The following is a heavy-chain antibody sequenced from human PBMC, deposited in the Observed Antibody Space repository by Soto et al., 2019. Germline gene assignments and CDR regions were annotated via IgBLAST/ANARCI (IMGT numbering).Heavy chain of an antibody. J-gene: IGHJ3*02. V-gene: IGHV3-33*01. D-gene: IGHD3-10*01. CDR2: IWYDGSNK. CDR1: GFTFSSYG. Sequence: QVQLVESGGGVVQPGRSLRLSCAASGFTFSSYGMHWVRQAPGKGLERVAVIWYDGSNKYYADSVKGRFTISRDNSKNTLYLQMNSLRAEDTAVYYCASITMVRGVMSDAFDIWGQGTMVTVSS. CDR3: ASITMVRGVMSDAFDI.